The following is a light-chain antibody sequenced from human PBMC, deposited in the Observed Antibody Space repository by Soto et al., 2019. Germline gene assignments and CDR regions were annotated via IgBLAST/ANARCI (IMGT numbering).Light chain of an antibody. CDR1: SSDIGGHNS. J-gene: IGLJ1*01. Sequence: QSALTQPASVSGSPGQSIAISCTGTSSDIGGHNSVSWYQQLPGKAPKLMIYNVSNRPSGVSNRFSGSKSGNTASLTISGLLAEDEADYYCTSFTSASTYVFGAGTKVTVL. CDR3: TSFTSASTYV. V-gene: IGLV2-14*01. CDR2: NVS.